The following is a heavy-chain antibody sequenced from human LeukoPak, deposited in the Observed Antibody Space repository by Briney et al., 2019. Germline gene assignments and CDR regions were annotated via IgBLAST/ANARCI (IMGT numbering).Heavy chain of an antibody. CDR3: ARSFRGRGYCSSTSCYTPLPWAY. D-gene: IGHD2-2*02. V-gene: IGHV4-34*01. Sequence: SETLSLTCAVYGGSFSGYYWSWIRQPPGKGLEWTGEINHSGSTNYNPSLKSRVTISVDTSKNQFSLKLSSVTAADTAVYYCARSFRGRGYCSSTSCYTPLPWAYWGQGTLVTVSS. CDR1: GGSFSGYY. J-gene: IGHJ4*02. CDR2: INHSGST.